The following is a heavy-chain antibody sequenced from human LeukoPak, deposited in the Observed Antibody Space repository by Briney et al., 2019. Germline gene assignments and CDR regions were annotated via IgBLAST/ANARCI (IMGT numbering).Heavy chain of an antibody. J-gene: IGHJ4*02. CDR3: TTRGIAVSGLGY. CDR1: GFSFNTAW. Sequence: GGSLRLSCAASGFSFNTAWMNWVRQTPGKGLEWLGRIKSKTDDGTAEYAAHVKGRFIISRDDSKNMLSLEMRSLRTEDTGVYYCTTRGIAVSGLGYWGRGTLFVVSS. CDR2: IKSKTDDGTA. D-gene: IGHD6-19*01. V-gene: IGHV3-15*01.